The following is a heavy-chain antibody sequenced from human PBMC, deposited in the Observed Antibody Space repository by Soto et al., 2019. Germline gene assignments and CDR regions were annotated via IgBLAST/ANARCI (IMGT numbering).Heavy chain of an antibody. Sequence: ASVKVSCKASGYTFTSYCMHWVRQAPGQGLEWMGLISAYNGNTNYAQKLQGRVTMTTDTSTSTAYMELRSLRSDDTAVYYCASLCSGGSCPLDYWGQGTLVTVSS. J-gene: IGHJ4*02. V-gene: IGHV1-18*04. CDR2: ISAYNGNT. CDR3: ASLCSGGSCPLDY. CDR1: GYTFTSYC. D-gene: IGHD2-15*01.